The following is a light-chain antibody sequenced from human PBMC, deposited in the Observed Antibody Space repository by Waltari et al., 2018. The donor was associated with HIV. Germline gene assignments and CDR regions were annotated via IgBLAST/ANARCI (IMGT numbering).Light chain of an antibody. Sequence: QSVLTSPPSVSAASGQKVTLSCSGSSSNIGKNLVSWYQQLPGIAPKLLIYDNTKRPSGNPDRFSGSKSGTSATLAITGLQTGDEADYYCGTWDGSLNVWVFGGGTKVTV. J-gene: IGLJ3*02. CDR2: DNT. CDR3: GTWDGSLNVWV. V-gene: IGLV1-51*01. CDR1: SSNIGKNL.